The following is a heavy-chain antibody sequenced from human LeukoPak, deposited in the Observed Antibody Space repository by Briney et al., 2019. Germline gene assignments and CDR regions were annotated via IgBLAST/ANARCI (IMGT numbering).Heavy chain of an antibody. D-gene: IGHD2-2*02. CDR3: ARDLRFCSSTSCYSPPLDAFDI. J-gene: IGHJ3*02. V-gene: IGHV4-4*07. CDR2: IYTSGST. CDR1: GGSISSYY. Sequence: SETLSLTCTVSGGSISSYYWSWIRQPAGKGLEWIGRIYTSGSTNYNPSLKSRVTMSVDTSKNQFSLKLSSVTAADTAVYYCARDLRFCSSTSCYSPPLDAFDIWGRGTMVTVSS.